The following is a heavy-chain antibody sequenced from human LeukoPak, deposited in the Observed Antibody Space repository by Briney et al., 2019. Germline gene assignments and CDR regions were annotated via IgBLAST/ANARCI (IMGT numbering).Heavy chain of an antibody. CDR2: INHSGRT. J-gene: IGHJ4*02. Sequence: GSLRLSCAASGFTFSSYAMSWIRQPPGEGLEWIGEINHSGRTNYNPSLKSRVTISVDTSKKQFSLKLSSVTAADTAVYYCARGVDYYGVWGQGTLVTVSS. CDR1: GFTFSSYA. CDR3: ARGVDYYGV. D-gene: IGHD3-10*01. V-gene: IGHV4-34*01.